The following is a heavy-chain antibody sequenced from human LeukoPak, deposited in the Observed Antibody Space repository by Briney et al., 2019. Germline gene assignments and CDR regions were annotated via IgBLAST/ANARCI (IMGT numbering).Heavy chain of an antibody. D-gene: IGHD3-9*01. CDR2: ISYDGSNK. J-gene: IGHJ4*02. CDR3: AKDVVVYDILTGIDY. Sequence: GGSLRLSCAASGFTFSSYAMHWVRQAPGKGLEWVAVISYDGSNKYYADSVKGRFTISRDNSKNTLYLQMNSLRAEDTAVYYCAKDVVVYDILTGIDYWGQGTLVTVSS. CDR1: GFTFSSYA. V-gene: IGHV3-30-3*01.